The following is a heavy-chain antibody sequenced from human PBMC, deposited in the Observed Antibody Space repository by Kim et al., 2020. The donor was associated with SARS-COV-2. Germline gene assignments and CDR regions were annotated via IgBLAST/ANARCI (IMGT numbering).Heavy chain of an antibody. CDR3: ARSYDSSAYATFDY. D-gene: IGHD3-22*01. J-gene: IGHJ4*02. CDR2: INPGGGST. Sequence: ASVKVSCKASGYRFTSYYMHWVRQAPGQGLEWMGIINPGGGSTTYAQKFQDRVTMTRDTSTTTVYMELSSLRSDDAAVYYCARSYDSSAYATFDYWGQGTLVTVSS. CDR1: GYRFTSYY. V-gene: IGHV1-46*01.